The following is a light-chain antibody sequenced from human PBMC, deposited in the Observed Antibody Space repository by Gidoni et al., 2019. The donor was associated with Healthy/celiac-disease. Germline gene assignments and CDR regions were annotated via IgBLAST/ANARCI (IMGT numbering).Light chain of an antibody. V-gene: IGKV4-1*01. J-gene: IGKJ2*01. Sequence: IVMTQSPDSLAVSLGERATINCKSSQSVLYSSNNKNYLAWYQQKPGQPPKRLIYWASTRESGVPDRFSGSGSGTDFTLTISSLQAEDVAVYYCQQYYSTPPTFGQGTKLEIK. CDR3: QQYYSTPPT. CDR2: WAS. CDR1: QSVLYSSNNKNY.